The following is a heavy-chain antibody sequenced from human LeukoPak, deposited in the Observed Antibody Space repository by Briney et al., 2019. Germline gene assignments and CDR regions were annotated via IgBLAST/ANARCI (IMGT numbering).Heavy chain of an antibody. Sequence: GASVKVSCKASGYTFTSYGISWVRQAPGQGLEWMGWISAYNGNTNYAQKLQGRVTMTTDTSTSTAYMELRSLRSDDTAVYYRARDSVSMITFGGVIPRPFDYWGQGTLVTVSS. CDR1: GYTFTSYG. CDR3: ARDSVSMITFGGVIPRPFDY. CDR2: ISAYNGNT. D-gene: IGHD3-16*02. J-gene: IGHJ4*02. V-gene: IGHV1-18*01.